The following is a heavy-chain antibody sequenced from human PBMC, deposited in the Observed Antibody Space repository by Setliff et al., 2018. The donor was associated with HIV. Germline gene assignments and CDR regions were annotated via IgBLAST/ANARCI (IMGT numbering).Heavy chain of an antibody. CDR3: VREGAGPTDDAFDI. J-gene: IGHJ3*02. D-gene: IGHD4-17*01. Sequence: ASVKVSCKASGYTFTGYYMHWVRQAPGQGPEWMGWIKINSGGTKFTQKFQGRVTMTRDTSLSTAYMELSRLRSDDTAVYYCVREGAGPTDDAFDIWGQGTMVTVSS. CDR2: IKINSGGT. CDR1: GYTFTGYY. V-gene: IGHV1-2*02.